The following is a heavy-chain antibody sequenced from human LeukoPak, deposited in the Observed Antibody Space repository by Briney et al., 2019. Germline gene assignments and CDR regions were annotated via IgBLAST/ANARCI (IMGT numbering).Heavy chain of an antibody. J-gene: IGHJ4*02. V-gene: IGHV1-18*04. CDR2: ISAYNGKT. Sequence: ASVKVSCKASGYTFSSHYISWVRQAPGQGLEWIGWISAYNGKTSYAQKLQGRVTMTTDTSTSTAYMDLRSLRSDDTAVYYCARSRYSCGHGDYWGQGTLVTVSS. D-gene: IGHD5-18*01. CDR3: ARSRYSCGHGDY. CDR1: GYTFSSHY.